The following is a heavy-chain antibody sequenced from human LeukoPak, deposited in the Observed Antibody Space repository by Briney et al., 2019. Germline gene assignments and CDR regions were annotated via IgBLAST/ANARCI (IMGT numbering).Heavy chain of an antibody. Sequence: PSETLSLTCTVSGGSISSYYWSWIRQPPGKGLEWIGYIYYSGTTNYNPSLKSRVTIAEDTSKNQFSLKLRSVTAADTAVYYCARSNKSASSWYDFVDYWGQGTLVTVSS. D-gene: IGHD6-13*01. CDR2: IYYSGTT. V-gene: IGHV4-59*01. CDR3: ARSNKSASSWYDFVDY. J-gene: IGHJ4*02. CDR1: GGSISSYY.